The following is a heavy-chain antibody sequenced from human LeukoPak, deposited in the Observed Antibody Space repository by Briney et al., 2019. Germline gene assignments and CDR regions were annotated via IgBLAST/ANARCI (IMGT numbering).Heavy chain of an antibody. CDR1: GFTVSSYG. CDR2: IRYDGSNK. Sequence: GGSLRLSCAASGFTVSSYGMHWVRQAPGKGLEWVAFIRYDGSNKYYADSVKGRFTISRDNSKNTLYLQMNSLRAEDTAVYYCAKDRNGSGSYSYYFDYWGQGTLVTVSS. CDR3: AKDRNGSGSYSYYFDY. D-gene: IGHD3-10*01. V-gene: IGHV3-30*02. J-gene: IGHJ4*02.